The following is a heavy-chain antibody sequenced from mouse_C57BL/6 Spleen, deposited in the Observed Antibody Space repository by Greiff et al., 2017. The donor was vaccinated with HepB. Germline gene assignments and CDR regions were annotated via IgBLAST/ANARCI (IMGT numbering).Heavy chain of an antibody. V-gene: IGHV1-19*01. J-gene: IGHJ3*01. CDR1: GYTFPDYY. CDR3: ARSDGYSAWFAY. CDR2: INPYNGGT. Sequence: EVQLQQSGPVLVKPGASVKMSCKASGYTFPDYYMNWVKQSHGKSLEWIGVINPYNGGTSYNQKFKGKATLTVDKSSSTAYMELNSLTSEDSAVYYCARSDGYSAWFAYWGQGTLVTVSA. D-gene: IGHD2-3*01.